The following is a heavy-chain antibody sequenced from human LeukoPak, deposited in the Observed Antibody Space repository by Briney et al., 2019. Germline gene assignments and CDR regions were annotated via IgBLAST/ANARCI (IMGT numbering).Heavy chain of an antibody. CDR3: AREVYDISAAYYFDY. Sequence: GGSLRLSCSTSGFPFTSYGIHWVRQAPGKGLEWVAFIRFDGSDKYYADSVRGRFTISRDNSKNTLYLQMSSLRLDDTAVYYCAREVYDISAAYYFDYWGQGTLVTVSS. D-gene: IGHD3-9*01. J-gene: IGHJ4*02. V-gene: IGHV3-30*06. CDR2: IRFDGSDK. CDR1: GFPFTSYG.